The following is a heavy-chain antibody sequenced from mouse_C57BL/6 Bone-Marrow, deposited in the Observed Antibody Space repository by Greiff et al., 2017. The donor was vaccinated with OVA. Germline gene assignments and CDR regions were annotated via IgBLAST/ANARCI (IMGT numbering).Heavy chain of an antibody. CDR3: TVITTVPSMDY. CDR1: GFTFSNYW. D-gene: IGHD1-1*01. V-gene: IGHV6-3*01. Sequence: EVKVEESGGGLAQPGGSMKLSCVASGFTFSNYWMNWVRQSPEKGLEWVAQIRLKSDNYATHYAESVKGRFTIARDDSKSSVYLQMNNLRAEDTGIYYCTVITTVPSMDYWGQGTSVTVSS. CDR2: IRLKSDNYAT. J-gene: IGHJ4*01.